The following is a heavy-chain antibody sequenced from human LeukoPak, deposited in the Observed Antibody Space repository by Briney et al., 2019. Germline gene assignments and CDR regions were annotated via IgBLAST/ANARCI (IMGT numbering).Heavy chain of an antibody. J-gene: IGHJ6*02. CDR1: GGSFRGYY. CDR3: AGGQQVEPVDSSYYGMDV. CDR2: INHSGST. D-gene: IGHD2-2*01. V-gene: IGHV4-34*01. Sequence: SETLSLTCAVSGGSFRGYYWSWICQPPGKGLEWIGEINHSGSTNYNPSLKSRVTISVDTSNNQFSLKLSSVTAAYTALYYSAGGQQVEPVDSSYYGMDVWGQGTTVSVSS.